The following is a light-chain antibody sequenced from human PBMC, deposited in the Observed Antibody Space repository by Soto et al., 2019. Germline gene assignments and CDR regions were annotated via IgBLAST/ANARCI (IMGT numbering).Light chain of an antibody. CDR3: QQYGSSPPIT. Sequence: EIVLTQSPGTLSLSPGERATLSCRASQSVSSNYLAWHQQKPGQAPRLLIYGASNRATGIPDRFSGSGSGTDFTLTISRLEPEDFAVYYCQQYGSSPPITFGQGTRLEIK. CDR1: QSVSSNY. J-gene: IGKJ5*01. V-gene: IGKV3-20*01. CDR2: GAS.